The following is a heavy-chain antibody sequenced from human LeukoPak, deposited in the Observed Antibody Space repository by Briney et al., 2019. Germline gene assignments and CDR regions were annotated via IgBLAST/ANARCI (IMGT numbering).Heavy chain of an antibody. CDR1: GGTFSSYA. D-gene: IGHD3-22*01. CDR2: IIPIFGTA. Sequence: SVKVSCKAPGGTFSSYAISWVRQAPGQGLEWMGGIIPIFGTANYAQKFQGRVTITTDESTSTAYMELSSLRSEDTAVYYCAGYYYDSSGYLDYWGQGTLVTVSS. V-gene: IGHV1-69*05. J-gene: IGHJ4*02. CDR3: AGYYYDSSGYLDY.